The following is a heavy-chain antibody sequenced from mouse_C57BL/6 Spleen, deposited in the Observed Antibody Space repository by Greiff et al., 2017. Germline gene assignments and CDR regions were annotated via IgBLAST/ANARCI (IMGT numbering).Heavy chain of an antibody. D-gene: IGHD2-4*01. CDR3: ARSLGLRGFDY. J-gene: IGHJ2*01. V-gene: IGHV1-59*01. Sequence: QVQLQQPGAELVRPGTSVKLSCKASGYTFTSYWMHWVKQRPGQGLEWIGVIDPSDSYTNYNQKFKGKATLTVDTSSSTAYMQLSSLTSEDSAVYYCARSLGLRGFDYWGQGTTRTVSS. CDR1: GYTFTSYW. CDR2: IDPSDSYT.